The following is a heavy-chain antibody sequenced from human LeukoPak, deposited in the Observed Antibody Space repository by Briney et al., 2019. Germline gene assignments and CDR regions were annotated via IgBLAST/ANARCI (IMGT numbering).Heavy chain of an antibody. Sequence: GGPLRLSCAASGFTFSSYAMSWVRQAPGKGLEWVSAISGSGGSTYYADSVKGRFTISRDNSKNTLYLQMNSLRAEDTAVYYCAKGLEVMVSGFDYWGQGTLVTVSS. J-gene: IGHJ4*02. CDR1: GFTFSSYA. D-gene: IGHD3-16*01. CDR2: ISGSGGST. V-gene: IGHV3-23*01. CDR3: AKGLEVMVSGFDY.